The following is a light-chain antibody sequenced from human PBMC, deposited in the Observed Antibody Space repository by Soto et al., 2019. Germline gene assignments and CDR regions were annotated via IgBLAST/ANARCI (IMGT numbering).Light chain of an antibody. CDR2: LNRDGSH. CDR1: SGHSNYA. Sequence: QPVLTQSPSASASLGASVKLTCTLSSGHSNYAIAWHQQQPEKGPRYLMKLNRDGSHSKGDGIPNRFSGSSSGAERYLTISSLQSEDEADYYCQTWGTCIVIFGGGTKVTVL. J-gene: IGLJ2*01. V-gene: IGLV4-69*01. CDR3: QTWGTCIVI.